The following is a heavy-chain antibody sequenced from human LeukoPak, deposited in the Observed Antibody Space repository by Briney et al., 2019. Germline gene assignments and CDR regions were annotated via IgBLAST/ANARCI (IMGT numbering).Heavy chain of an antibody. V-gene: IGHV3-21*01. D-gene: IGHD3-22*01. CDR1: GFTFSTYW. CDR2: ISSSSSYI. Sequence: GGSLRLSCAASGFTFSTYWMHWVRQAPGKGLVWVSSISSSSSYIYYADSVKGRFTISRDNAKNSLYLQMNSLRAEDTAVYYCARDMYYYDSSGYYYRAAFDIWGQGTMVTVSS. J-gene: IGHJ3*02. CDR3: ARDMYYYDSSGYYYRAAFDI.